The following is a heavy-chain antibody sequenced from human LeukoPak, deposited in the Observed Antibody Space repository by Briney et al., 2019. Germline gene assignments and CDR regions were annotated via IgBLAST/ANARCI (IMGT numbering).Heavy chain of an antibody. D-gene: IGHD7-27*01. CDR2: IYFSGTT. CDR1: GDSLSVSY. Sequence: PSETLSLTCTVSGDSLSVSYWSWLRQPPGKGLEWIGYIYFSGTTSYNPSLMSRVTISVDTSKNQFSLNMRSVTAADTAVYYCAKNHWGHNYFDFWGQGTVVSVSS. V-gene: IGHV4-59*01. J-gene: IGHJ4*02. CDR3: AKNHWGHNYFDF.